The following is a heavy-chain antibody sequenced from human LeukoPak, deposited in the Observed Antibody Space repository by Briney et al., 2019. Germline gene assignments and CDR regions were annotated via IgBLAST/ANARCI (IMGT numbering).Heavy chain of an antibody. CDR2: INPNSGGT. CDR1: GYTFTGYY. V-gene: IGHV1-2*02. CDR3: ARVGSIAVAGTSY. J-gene: IGHJ4*02. Sequence: ASVKVSCKASGYTFTGYYMHWVRQAPRQGLEWMGWINPNSGGTNYAQKFQGRVTMTRDTSISTAYMELSRLRSDDTAVYYCARVGSIAVAGTSYWGQGTLVTVSS. D-gene: IGHD6-19*01.